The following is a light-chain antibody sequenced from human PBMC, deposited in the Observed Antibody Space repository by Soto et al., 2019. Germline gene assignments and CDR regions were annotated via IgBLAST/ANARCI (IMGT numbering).Light chain of an antibody. CDR3: QKYNSAPWT. V-gene: IGKV1-27*01. CDR1: QGISNY. Sequence: DIRMTQSQSSLSASVGDRVTSACRASQGISNYLAWYQQKPGKVPKLLIYAASTLQSGVPSRISGSGSGTDFTLTISSLQPEDVATYYCQKYNSAPWTFGQGTKVEIK. CDR2: AAS. J-gene: IGKJ1*01.